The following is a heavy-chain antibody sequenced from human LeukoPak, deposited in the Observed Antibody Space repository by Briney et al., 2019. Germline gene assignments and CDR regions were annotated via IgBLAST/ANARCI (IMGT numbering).Heavy chain of an antibody. Sequence: SQTLSLTCTVSGGSISSGGYYWSWIRQHPGQGLEWIGYIHKSGSTYYNPSLESGVTISVDTSKNQFSLKLRSVTAADTAMYYCARVTTAAWSDPWGHGTPVTVSS. D-gene: IGHD4-11*01. CDR1: GGSISSGGYY. CDR2: IHKSGST. CDR3: ARVTTAAWSDP. J-gene: IGHJ5*02. V-gene: IGHV4-31*03.